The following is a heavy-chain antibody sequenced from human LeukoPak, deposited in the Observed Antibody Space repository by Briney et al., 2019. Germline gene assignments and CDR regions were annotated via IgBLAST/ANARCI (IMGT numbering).Heavy chain of an antibody. CDR2: INPNSGGT. Sequence: ASVKVSCKASGYTFTGYYIHWVRQAPGQGLEWMGWINPNSGGTNYAQKFQGRVTMTRDTSISTAYMELSRLRSDDTAVYYCARVPPAAGSSAWFDPWGQGTLVTVSS. CDR1: GYTFTGYY. J-gene: IGHJ5*02. D-gene: IGHD6-13*01. V-gene: IGHV1-2*02. CDR3: ARVPPAAGSSAWFDP.